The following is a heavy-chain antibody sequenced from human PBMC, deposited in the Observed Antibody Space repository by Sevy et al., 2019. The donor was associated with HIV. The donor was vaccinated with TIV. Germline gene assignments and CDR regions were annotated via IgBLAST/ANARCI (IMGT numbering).Heavy chain of an antibody. V-gene: IGHV3-53*01. D-gene: IGHD3-22*01. CDR3: ARDHDDISGYPTRV. Sequence: GGSLRLSCAASGFTVSSNYMSWVRQAPGKGLEWVSVIYSGGSTYYTDSVKGRFTISRDNSKNTLYLQMNSLRAEDTAVYYCARDHDDISGYPTRVWGQGTMVTVSS. CDR2: IYSGGST. J-gene: IGHJ3*01. CDR1: GFTVSSNY.